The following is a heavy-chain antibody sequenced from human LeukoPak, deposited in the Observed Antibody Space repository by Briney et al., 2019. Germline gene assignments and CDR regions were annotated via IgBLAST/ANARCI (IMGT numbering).Heavy chain of an antibody. D-gene: IGHD6-19*01. CDR2: IYYSGST. V-gene: IGHV4-59*01. CDR3: ARDRYSSGQFDY. Sequence: NPSETLSLTCTVSGGSISSYYWSWIRQPPGKGLEWIGYIYYSGSTNYNPSLKSRVTISVDTSKNQFSLKLSSVTAADTAVYYCARDRYSSGQFDYWGQGTLVTVSS. CDR1: GGSISSYY. J-gene: IGHJ4*02.